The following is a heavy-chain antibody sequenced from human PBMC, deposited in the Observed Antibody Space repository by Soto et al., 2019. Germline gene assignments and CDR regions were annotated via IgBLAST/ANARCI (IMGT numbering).Heavy chain of an antibody. CDR3: ARVPLGTEDDAFDI. V-gene: IGHV3-21*01. D-gene: IGHD1-26*01. CDR2: SSSSSSYI. Sequence: GGSLRLSCAASGFTFSSYSMNWVRQAPGKGLEWVSSSSSSSSYIYYADTVKGRFTISRENAKNSLYLQMNSLRAEDPAVYYRARVPLGTEDDAFDIWGQGTMVTVSS. CDR1: GFTFSSYS. J-gene: IGHJ3*02.